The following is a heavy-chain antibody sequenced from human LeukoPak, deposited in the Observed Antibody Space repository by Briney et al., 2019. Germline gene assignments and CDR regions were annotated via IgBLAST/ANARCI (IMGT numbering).Heavy chain of an antibody. CDR1: GFTFSSYS. CDR3: ARDLNYYDSSGEFGAERRRLDY. D-gene: IGHD3-22*01. J-gene: IGHJ4*02. Sequence: PGGSLRLSCAASGFTFSSYSMNWVRRAPGKGLEWLSYIRSSGSTIYYADSVKGRFTISRDNAKNSLYLQMNSLRAEDTAVYYCARDLNYYDSSGEFGAERRRLDYWGQGTLVTVSS. V-gene: IGHV3-48*04. CDR2: IRSSGSTI.